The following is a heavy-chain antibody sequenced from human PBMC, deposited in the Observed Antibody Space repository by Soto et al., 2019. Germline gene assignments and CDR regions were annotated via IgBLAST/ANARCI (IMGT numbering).Heavy chain of an antibody. Sequence: SETLSLTCSVSGASIRSYYWHWIRQPPGKGLEWIGYVYTSDYTRYSSPLKSRVTMSVDTSKNQFSLKLSSVTAADTAVYYCASEQLPIPLGWFDPWGQGALVTVSS. CDR1: GASIRSYY. CDR2: VYTSDYT. D-gene: IGHD6-6*01. V-gene: IGHV4-4*08. CDR3: ASEQLPIPLGWFDP. J-gene: IGHJ5*02.